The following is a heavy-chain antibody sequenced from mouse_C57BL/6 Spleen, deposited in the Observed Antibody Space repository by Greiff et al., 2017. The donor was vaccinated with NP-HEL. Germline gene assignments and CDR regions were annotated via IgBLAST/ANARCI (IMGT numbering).Heavy chain of an antibody. CDR1: GFTFSSYT. D-gene: IGHD2-4*01. J-gene: IGHJ1*03. CDR3: ARYDYERYFDV. V-gene: IGHV5-9*01. CDR2: ISGGGGNT. Sequence: EVQLVESGGGLVKPGGSLKLSCAASGFTFSSYTMSWVRQTPEKRLEWVATISGGGGNTYYPDSVKGRFTISRDNAKNTLYLQMSSLRSEDTALYYCARYDYERYFDVWGTGTTVTVSS.